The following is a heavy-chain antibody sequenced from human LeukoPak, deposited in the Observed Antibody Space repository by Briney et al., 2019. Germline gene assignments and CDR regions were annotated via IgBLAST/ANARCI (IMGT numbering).Heavy chain of an antibody. CDR1: GYTFTSYD. CDR3: ASGLRRSMDV. CDR2: INPNSGGT. Sequence: ASVKVSCKASGYTFTSYDINLVRQAPGQGLEWMGWINPNSGGTNYAQKFQGRVTMTRDTSISTAYMELSRLRSDDTAVYYCASGLRRSMDVWGQGTTVTVSS. J-gene: IGHJ6*02. D-gene: IGHD4-17*01. V-gene: IGHV1-2*02.